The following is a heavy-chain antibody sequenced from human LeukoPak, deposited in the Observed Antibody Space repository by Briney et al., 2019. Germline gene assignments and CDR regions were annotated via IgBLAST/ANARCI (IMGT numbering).Heavy chain of an antibody. V-gene: IGHV3-30*09. CDR3: ARDSLPYCSSTSCQFFDY. D-gene: IGHD2-2*01. CDR1: GFTFSSYA. Sequence: GRSLRLSCAASGFTFSSYAMHWVGQAPGKGLEWVAVISYDGSNKYYADSVKGRFAISRDNSKNTLYLQMNSLRAEDTAVYYCARDSLPYCSSTSCQFFDYWGQGTLVTVSS. J-gene: IGHJ4*02. CDR2: ISYDGSNK.